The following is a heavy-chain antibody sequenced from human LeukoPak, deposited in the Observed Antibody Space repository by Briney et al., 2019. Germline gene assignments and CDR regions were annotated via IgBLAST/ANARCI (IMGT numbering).Heavy chain of an antibody. Sequence: QPGGSLRLSCAASGFTFSSYWMSWVRQAPGKGLEWVANIKQDGSEKYYVDSVKGRFTISRDDSKNTLYLQMNSLKTEDTAVYYCTTASSLPSFRGDAFDIWGQGTMVTVSS. V-gene: IGHV3-7*03. CDR1: GFTFSSYW. D-gene: IGHD6-6*01. CDR3: TTASSLPSFRGDAFDI. J-gene: IGHJ3*02. CDR2: IKQDGSEK.